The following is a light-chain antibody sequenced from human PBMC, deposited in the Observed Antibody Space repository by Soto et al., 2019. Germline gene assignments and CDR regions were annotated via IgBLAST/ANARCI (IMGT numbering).Light chain of an antibody. CDR2: AAS. Sequence: AILMTQSPSSLSASVGDRVTITCRASQGIRNDLGWFQQKPGKAPKLLIYAASSLQTGVPSRFSGTGSGTDFTLTISSLQPEDFATYYCLQDYNYPWTFGQGTKVEIK. CDR1: QGIRND. J-gene: IGKJ1*01. V-gene: IGKV1-6*01. CDR3: LQDYNYPWT.